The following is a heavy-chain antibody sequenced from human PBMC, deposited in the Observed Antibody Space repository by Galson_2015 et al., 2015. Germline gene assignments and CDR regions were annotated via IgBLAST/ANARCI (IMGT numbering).Heavy chain of an antibody. V-gene: IGHV1-69*06. CDR2: IIPIFGTA. J-gene: IGHJ5*02. CDR1: GGTFSSYA. Sequence: SVKVSCKASGGTFSSYAISWVRQAPGQGLEWMGGIIPIFGTANYAQKFQGRVTITADKSTSTAYMELSSLRSEDTAVYYCAAEGYDYIWGSYRPNWFDPWGQGTLVTVSS. D-gene: IGHD3-16*02. CDR3: AAEGYDYIWGSYRPNWFDP.